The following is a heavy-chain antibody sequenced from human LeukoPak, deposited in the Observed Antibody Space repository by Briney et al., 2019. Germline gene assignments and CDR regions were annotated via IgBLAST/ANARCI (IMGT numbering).Heavy chain of an antibody. CDR2: ISYDGSNK. Sequence: GGSLRLSCAASGFTFSSYGMHWVRQAPGKGLEWVAVISYDGSNKYYADSVKGRFTISRDNSKNTLYLQMNSLRAEDTAVYYCAKDRDSGSYRGTFDYGGQGTLVTVSS. CDR3: AKDRDSGSYRGTFDY. D-gene: IGHD1-26*01. CDR1: GFTFSSYG. V-gene: IGHV3-30*18. J-gene: IGHJ4*02.